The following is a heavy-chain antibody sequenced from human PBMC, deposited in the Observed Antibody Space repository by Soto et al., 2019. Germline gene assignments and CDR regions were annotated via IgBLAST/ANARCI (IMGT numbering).Heavy chain of an antibody. Sequence: PGGSLRLSCTASGFTFGDYAMSWVRQAPGEGLEWVGFIRSKAYGGTTEYAASVKGRFTISRDDSKSIAYLQMNSLKTEDTAVYHCTRFPPRYCSGGSCYTWGQGTLVTVSS. V-gene: IGHV3-49*04. CDR1: GFTFGDYA. CDR2: IRSKAYGGTT. J-gene: IGHJ5*02. D-gene: IGHD2-15*01. CDR3: TRFPPRYCSGGSCYT.